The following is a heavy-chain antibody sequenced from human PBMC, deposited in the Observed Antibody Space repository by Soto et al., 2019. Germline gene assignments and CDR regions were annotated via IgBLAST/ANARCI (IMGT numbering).Heavy chain of an antibody. V-gene: IGHV4-31*02. Sequence: WTWIRQLTGKGLEWIGYIYYTGSTYYNPSLKSRPTISIDTSENQFSLKLTSVTAADTAVYFCASGHDAYKVRYWGQGTLVTVSS. CDR2: IYYTGST. CDR3: ASGHDAYKVRY. J-gene: IGHJ4*02. D-gene: IGHD1-1*01.